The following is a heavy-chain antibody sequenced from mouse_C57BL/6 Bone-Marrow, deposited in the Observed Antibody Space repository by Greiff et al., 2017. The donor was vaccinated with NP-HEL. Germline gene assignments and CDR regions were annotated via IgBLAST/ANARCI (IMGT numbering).Heavy chain of an antibody. CDR2: IYPGGGYT. D-gene: IGHD1-1*01. CDR1: GYTFTNYW. Sequence: VQLQQSGAELVRPGTSVKMSCKASGYTFTNYWIGWAKQRPGHGLEWIGDIYPGGGYTNYNEKFKGKATLTADKSSSTAYMQFSSLTSEDSAIYYCARYITTVGGYVDVWGTGTTVTVSS. V-gene: IGHV1-63*01. CDR3: ARYITTVGGYVDV. J-gene: IGHJ1*03.